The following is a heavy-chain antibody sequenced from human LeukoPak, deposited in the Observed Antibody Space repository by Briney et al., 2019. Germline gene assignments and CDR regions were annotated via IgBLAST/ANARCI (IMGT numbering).Heavy chain of an antibody. J-gene: IGHJ4*02. CDR2: ISGSGGNI. V-gene: IGHV3-23*01. Sequence: PGGSLRLSCAASGFIFSNYAMTWVRQAPGKGLEWVSTISGSGGNIYYADSVKGRFTISRDNSKNTLNLQMNSLRAEDTAVYYCARDSGYIDYWGQGTLVTASS. CDR1: GFIFSNYA. CDR3: ARDSGYIDY. D-gene: IGHD2-15*01.